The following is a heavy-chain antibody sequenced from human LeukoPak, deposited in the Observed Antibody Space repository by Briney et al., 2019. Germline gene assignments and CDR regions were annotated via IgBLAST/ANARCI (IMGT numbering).Heavy chain of an antibody. Sequence: SETLSLTCTVSGGSLNAYYWSWVRQSPGKGLEWIGYVHYGGSTNYNPSLKSRATISVDASKNHFSLRLTSMSAADTAVYYCATLLHDSSGHYSFAYWGQGTLVSVSS. D-gene: IGHD6-19*01. V-gene: IGHV4-59*01. J-gene: IGHJ4*02. CDR2: VHYGGST. CDR3: ATLLHDSSGHYSFAY. CDR1: GGSLNAYY.